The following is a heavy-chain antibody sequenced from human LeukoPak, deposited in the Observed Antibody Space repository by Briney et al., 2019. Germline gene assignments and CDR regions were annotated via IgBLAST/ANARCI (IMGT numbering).Heavy chain of an antibody. J-gene: IGHJ4*02. Sequence: GGSLRLSCAASGFTFSSYAMNWVRQAPGKGLEWVSTITGSGDKIYYADSVKGRFTISRDNSKNSLYLQMNSLRAEDTAVYYCARALIGYYFDYWGQGTLVTVSS. CDR1: GFTFSSYA. D-gene: IGHD2-8*01. V-gene: IGHV3-21*06. CDR3: ARALIGYYFDY. CDR2: ITGSGDKI.